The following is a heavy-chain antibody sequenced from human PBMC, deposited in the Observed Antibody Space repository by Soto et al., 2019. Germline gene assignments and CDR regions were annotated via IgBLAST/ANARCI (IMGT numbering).Heavy chain of an antibody. CDR3: AREVSGFDGYYYYGMDV. V-gene: IGHV1-8*01. D-gene: IGHD3-10*01. Sequence: EASVKVSCKASGYTFTSYDINWVRQATGQGLEWMGWMNPNSGNTGYAQKFQGRVTMTRNTSISTAYMELSSLRSEDTAVYYCAREVSGFDGYYYYGMDVWGQGTTVTVSS. CDR1: GYTFTSYD. CDR2: MNPNSGNT. J-gene: IGHJ6*02.